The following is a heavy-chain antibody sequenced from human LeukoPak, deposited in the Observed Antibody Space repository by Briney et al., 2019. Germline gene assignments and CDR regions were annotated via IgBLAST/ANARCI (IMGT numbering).Heavy chain of an antibody. Sequence: GGSLRLSCAASGFTYSSYSMNWVRQAPGKGLEWVSYISSSSSTIYYADSVKGRFTISRDNAKNSLYLQMNSLRAEDTAVYYCARRYCSGGTCYPGCFDYWGQGTLVTVSS. D-gene: IGHD2-15*01. CDR1: GFTYSSYS. CDR2: ISSSSSTI. J-gene: IGHJ4*02. CDR3: ARRYCSGGTCYPGCFDY. V-gene: IGHV3-48*01.